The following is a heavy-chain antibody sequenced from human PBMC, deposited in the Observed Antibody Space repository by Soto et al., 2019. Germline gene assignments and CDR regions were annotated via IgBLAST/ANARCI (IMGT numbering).Heavy chain of an antibody. CDR3: ARDPPPPDY. V-gene: IGHV1-18*01. J-gene: IGHJ4*02. CDR1: GYTFASYA. CDR2: ISAYNGNT. Sequence: QVQLVQSGAEVKKPGASVKVSYKASGYTFASYAISWMRQAPGQGLEWMGWISAYNGNTNYARKLQGRVTMTTDTPTSTAYMEPRSLRSDDTAVYYCARDPPPPDYRGQGTLVSVSS.